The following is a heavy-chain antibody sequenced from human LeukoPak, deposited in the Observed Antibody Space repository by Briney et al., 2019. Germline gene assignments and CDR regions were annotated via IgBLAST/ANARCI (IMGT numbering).Heavy chain of an antibody. CDR1: GGSLSGHY. CDR3: ARGGYYYDGSFEY. J-gene: IGHJ4*02. V-gene: IGHV4-34*01. D-gene: IGHD3-22*01. CDR2: IHRSGSA. Sequence: SETLSLTCAVYGGSLSGHYWGWIRQPPGKGLQWIGDIHRSGSANYNPSLKSRVTMSIDTSKNQFSLKLISVTAADTAFYYCARGGYYYDGSFEYWGQGIRVAVSS.